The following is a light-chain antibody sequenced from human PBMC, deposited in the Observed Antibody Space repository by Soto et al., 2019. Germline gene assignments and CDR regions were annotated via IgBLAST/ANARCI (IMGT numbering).Light chain of an antibody. CDR2: GAS. Sequence: VVLTQSPGTLSLSPGQRAGLSSRASQRLSSSSLAWYQQKPGHGPRLLIYGASRRATGIPDRFSATESGTDFTLTISRLEPEDLAVYFCQLYDSTPWAVGQGTKVDIK. V-gene: IGKV3-20*01. CDR1: QRLSSSS. CDR3: QLYDSTPWA. J-gene: IGKJ1*01.